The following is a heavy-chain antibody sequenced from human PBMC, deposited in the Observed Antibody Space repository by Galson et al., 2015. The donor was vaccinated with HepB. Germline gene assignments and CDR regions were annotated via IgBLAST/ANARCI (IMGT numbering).Heavy chain of an antibody. Sequence: SLRLSCAASGFTVSSNYMSWVRQAPGKGLEWVSVIDSGGRTHYADSVKGRFTISRDNSKNTLYVQMTSLRAEDTAVYYCAKDQDYSKGEEGYNYYGMDVWGQGTTVTVSS. CDR1: GFTVSSNY. V-gene: IGHV3-53*01. J-gene: IGHJ6*02. CDR3: AKDQDYSKGEEGYNYYGMDV. CDR2: IDSGGRT. D-gene: IGHD4-11*01.